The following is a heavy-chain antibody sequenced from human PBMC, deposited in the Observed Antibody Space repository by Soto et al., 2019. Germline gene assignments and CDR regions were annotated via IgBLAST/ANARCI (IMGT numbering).Heavy chain of an antibody. J-gene: IGHJ6*02. CDR1: GGSISSYY. Sequence: SETLSLTCTVSGGSISSYYWSWIRQPPGPGLGWIGYIYYSGSTNSNPSPKRRVTISVDTSKNQFSLRLSSVTAADTAVYYCASKRGNGMDVWGQGTTVTVSS. CDR2: IYYSGST. V-gene: IGHV4-59*01. CDR3: ASKRGNGMDV. D-gene: IGHD3-10*01.